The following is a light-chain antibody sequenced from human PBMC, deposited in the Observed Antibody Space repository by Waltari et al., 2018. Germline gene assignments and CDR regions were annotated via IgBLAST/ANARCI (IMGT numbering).Light chain of an antibody. V-gene: IGLV2-11*01. CDR1: SSDVGGYKY. Sequence: QSALTQPRSVSGSPGQSVTISCTGTSSDVGGYKYVSWYQQHPGKAPKLMISDVTERASEVPDRFSGSKSGNTASLASSGRQAEDEGDHYRCSYAGGDTVFFGGGTKLTVL. CDR2: DVT. J-gene: IGLJ2*01. CDR3: CSYAGGDTVF.